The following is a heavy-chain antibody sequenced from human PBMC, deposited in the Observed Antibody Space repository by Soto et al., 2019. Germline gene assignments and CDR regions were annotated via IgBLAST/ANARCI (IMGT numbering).Heavy chain of an antibody. CDR1: GYTFTSYG. Sequence: ASVKVSCKASGYTFTSYGISWVRQAPGQGLEWMGWISAYNGNTNYAQKLQGRVTMTTDTSTSTAYMELRSLRSDDTAVYHCARGGGLQYDFWSGYTLYYFDYWGQGTLVTVSS. D-gene: IGHD3-3*01. CDR3: ARGGGLQYDFWSGYTLYYFDY. J-gene: IGHJ4*02. V-gene: IGHV1-18*01. CDR2: ISAYNGNT.